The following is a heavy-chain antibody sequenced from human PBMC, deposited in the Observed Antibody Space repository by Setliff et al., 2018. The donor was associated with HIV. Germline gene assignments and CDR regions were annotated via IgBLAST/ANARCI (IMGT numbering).Heavy chain of an antibody. D-gene: IGHD3-22*01. CDR1: GGSINSGNNY. CDR3: ARTRYYYESGSYYFQYYYYMDV. J-gene: IGHJ6*03. V-gene: IGHV4-61*01. CDR2: IYYSGTT. Sequence: PSETLSLTCTVSGGSINSGNNYWSWIRQHPGKGLEWIGFIYYSGTTYYNPSLKSRVTISVDTSKNQFSLNLSSLTAADTAVYYCARTRYYYESGSYYFQYYYYMDVWGKGTTVTVSS.